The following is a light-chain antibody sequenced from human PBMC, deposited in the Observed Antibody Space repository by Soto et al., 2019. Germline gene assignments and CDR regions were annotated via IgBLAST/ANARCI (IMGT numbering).Light chain of an antibody. CDR2: DNR. Sequence: QSVLTQPPSVSAAPGQRVTISCSGSTSNIGTHGVAWYQHLPGTAPKPLIYDNRQRTSGAPGRFSGSKSGTSVTLGITGPETGDEADYYCGTWDSSLSAVVFGGGTKLTVL. J-gene: IGLJ2*01. CDR1: TSNIGTHG. CDR3: GTWDSSLSAVV. V-gene: IGLV1-51*01.